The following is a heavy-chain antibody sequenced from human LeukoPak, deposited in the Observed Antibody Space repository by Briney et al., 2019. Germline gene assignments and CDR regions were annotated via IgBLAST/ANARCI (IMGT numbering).Heavy chain of an antibody. J-gene: IGHJ5*02. CDR2: INHSGST. CDR1: GGSFSGYY. V-gene: IGHV4-34*01. Sequence: PSETLSLTCAVYGGSFSGYYWSWIRQPPGKGPEWIGEINHSGSTNYNPSLKSRVTISVDTSKNQFSLKLSSVTAADTAVYYCASSSEVHSSSYNWFDPWGQGTLVTVSS. D-gene: IGHD6-13*01. CDR3: ASSSEVHSSSYNWFDP.